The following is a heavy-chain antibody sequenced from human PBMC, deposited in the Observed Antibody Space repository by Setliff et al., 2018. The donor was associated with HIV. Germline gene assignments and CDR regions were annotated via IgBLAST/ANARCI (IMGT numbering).Heavy chain of an antibody. V-gene: IGHV4-38-2*01. CDR1: GYSMSSGYY. CDR3: ERHAAGPDGPFDY. CDR2: VYHTGST. J-gene: IGHJ4*02. D-gene: IGHD2-2*01. Sequence: PSETLSLTCGVSGYSMSSGYYWGWIRQPPGKGLEWIGNVYHTGSTYYNPSLKSRVTISVDTSKNQFSLKLSSVIAADTAVYYCERHAAGPDGPFDYWGQGTLVTVSS.